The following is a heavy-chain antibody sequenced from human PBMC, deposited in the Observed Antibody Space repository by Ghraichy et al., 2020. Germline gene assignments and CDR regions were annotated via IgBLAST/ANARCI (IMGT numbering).Heavy chain of an antibody. Sequence: ASVKVSCKASGYTFTGYYMHWVRQAPGQGLEWMGWINPNSGGTNYAQKFQGRVTMTRDTSISTAYMELSRLRSDDTAVYYCARTQVGNWNYVNSPFDYWGQGTLVTVSS. CDR2: INPNSGGT. CDR3: ARTQVGNWNYVNSPFDY. J-gene: IGHJ4*02. D-gene: IGHD1-7*01. V-gene: IGHV1-2*02. CDR1: GYTFTGYY.